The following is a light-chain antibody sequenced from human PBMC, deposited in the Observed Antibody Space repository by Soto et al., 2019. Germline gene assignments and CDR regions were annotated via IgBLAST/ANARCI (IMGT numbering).Light chain of an antibody. CDR2: AAS. V-gene: IGKV3-15*01. Sequence: EIVMTQSPATVSVSPGERATLSCRASQSVRSNLAWYQQKPGQAPRLLIYAASTRATGIPARFSGSGSGTEFTLTISSLQSEDFAVYYCQQYNNWPPGWTFGQGTKVDIK. J-gene: IGKJ1*01. CDR1: QSVRSN. CDR3: QQYNNWPPGWT.